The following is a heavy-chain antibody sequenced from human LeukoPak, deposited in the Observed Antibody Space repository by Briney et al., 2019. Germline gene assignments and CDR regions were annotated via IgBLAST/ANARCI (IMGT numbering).Heavy chain of an antibody. D-gene: IGHD2-15*01. CDR2: ISATGSTT. Sequence: GGSLRLSCTASGLTFSTYALSWVRQTPGKGLEWLSVISATGSTTYYADSVKGRFTISRDNSKNTLYLQMNSLRAEDTAVYYCAKGSGGDCYSGLGYWGQGTLVSVSS. CDR3: AKGSGGDCYSGLGY. CDR1: GLTFSTYA. J-gene: IGHJ4*02. V-gene: IGHV3-23*01.